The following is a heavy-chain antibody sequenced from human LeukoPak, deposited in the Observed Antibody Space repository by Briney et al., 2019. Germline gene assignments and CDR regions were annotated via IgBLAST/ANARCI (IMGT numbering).Heavy chain of an antibody. J-gene: IGHJ4*02. D-gene: IGHD2-21*02. CDR3: ARAPHIVVVTAPSFDY. Sequence: AGGSLRLSCAASGFTFINYALHWVRQAPGKGLEWVAVISSDGSDHYYAASVKGRITVSRDNSKNTLYLQMNSLRAEDTAVYYCARAPHIVVVTAPSFDYWGQGTLVTVSS. V-gene: IGHV3-30-3*01. CDR1: GFTFINYA. CDR2: ISSDGSDH.